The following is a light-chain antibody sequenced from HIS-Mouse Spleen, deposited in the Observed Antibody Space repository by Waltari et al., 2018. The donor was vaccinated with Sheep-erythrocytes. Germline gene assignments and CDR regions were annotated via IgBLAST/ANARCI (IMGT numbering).Light chain of an antibody. Sequence: SALTQPRSVSGSPGQSVTISCTGTSSDVGGYNYVPWYQQHPGKAPKLMIYDVSKRPAGVPDRFSGSKSGNTASLTISGLQAEDEADYYCCSYAGSYNHVFATGTKVTVL. CDR3: CSYAGSYNHV. J-gene: IGLJ1*01. V-gene: IGLV2-11*01. CDR2: DVS. CDR1: SSDVGGYNY.